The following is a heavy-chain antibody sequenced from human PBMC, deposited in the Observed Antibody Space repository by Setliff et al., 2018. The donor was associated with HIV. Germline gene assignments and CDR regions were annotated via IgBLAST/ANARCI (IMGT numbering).Heavy chain of an antibody. Sequence: PGGSLRLSCAASGFTFSNYDMTWVRQAPGKGLEWVSGVSGSGGSTYYADSVKGRFTISRDNSKNTLYLQMNSLRAEDTAVYYCAKGIVVVVAATLGEYAFDIWGQGTMVTVSS. CDR2: VSGSGGST. CDR3: AKGIVVVVAATLGEYAFDI. V-gene: IGHV3-23*01. D-gene: IGHD2-15*01. J-gene: IGHJ3*02. CDR1: GFTFSNYD.